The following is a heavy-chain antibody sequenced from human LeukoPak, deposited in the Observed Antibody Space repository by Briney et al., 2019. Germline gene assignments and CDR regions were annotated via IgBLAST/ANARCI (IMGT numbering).Heavy chain of an antibody. D-gene: IGHD5-12*01. J-gene: IGHJ4*02. CDR1: GFTFSSYA. CDR3: AGTRQGWLPQYYFDY. Sequence: PGGSLRLSCAASGFTFSSYAMSWVRQAPGKGLEWVSAISGSGGSTYYADSVKGRFTISRDNSKNTLCLQMNSLRAADTAVYYCAGTRQGWLPQYYFDYWGQGTLVTVSS. V-gene: IGHV3-23*01. CDR2: ISGSGGST.